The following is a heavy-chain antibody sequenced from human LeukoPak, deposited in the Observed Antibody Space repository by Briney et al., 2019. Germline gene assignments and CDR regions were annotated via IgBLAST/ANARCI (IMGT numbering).Heavy chain of an antibody. V-gene: IGHV4-39*01. CDR1: GGSISSSSLY. D-gene: IGHD2-2*01. Sequence: SETLSLTCTVSGGSISSSSLYWDWIRQPPGKGLEWGTVYYSGSTYYHPSLKSRVTISVDTSKNQFSLKLSSVTAADTALYYCARNASSLGAGAFDIWGQGTMVTVSS. J-gene: IGHJ3*02. CDR2: VYYSGST. CDR3: ARNASSLGAGAFDI.